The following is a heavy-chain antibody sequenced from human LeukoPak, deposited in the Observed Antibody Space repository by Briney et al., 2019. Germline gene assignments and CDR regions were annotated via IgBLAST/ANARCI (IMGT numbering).Heavy chain of an antibody. D-gene: IGHD3-10*01. CDR2: IYYSGST. Sequence: SETLSLTCTVSGGSISSSSYYWGWIRQPPGKGLEWIGSIYYSGSTYYNPSLKSRVTISVDTSKNQFSLKLSSVTAADTAVYYCARLGSTMVRGARFDYWGQGTLVTVSS. CDR1: GGSISSSSYY. CDR3: ARLGSTMVRGARFDY. J-gene: IGHJ4*02. V-gene: IGHV4-39*01.